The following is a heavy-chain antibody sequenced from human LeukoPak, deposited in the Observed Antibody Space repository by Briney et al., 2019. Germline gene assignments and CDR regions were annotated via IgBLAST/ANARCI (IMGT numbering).Heavy chain of an antibody. CDR1: GYTFTSYY. CDR3: ARSRGSGSYSREFDY. CDR2: INPNAGTT. V-gene: IGHV1-46*01. J-gene: IGHJ4*02. D-gene: IGHD3-10*01. Sequence: GASVKVSCKASGYTFTSYYMHWVRQAPGQGLEWMGIINPNAGTTSYAQKFQGRVTVTRDTSMSTVYMELSSLRSEDTAVYYCARSRGSGSYSREFDYWGQGTLVTVSS.